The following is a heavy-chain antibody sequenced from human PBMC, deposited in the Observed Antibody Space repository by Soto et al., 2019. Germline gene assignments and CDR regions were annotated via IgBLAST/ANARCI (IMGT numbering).Heavy chain of an antibody. J-gene: IGHJ5*02. V-gene: IGHV2-5*02. CDR3: AHRRAYCSGGSCYSIWFDP. Sequence: QITLKESGPTLVKPTQTLTLTCTFSGFSLSTSGVGVGWIRQPPGKALEWLALIYWDDDKRYSPSLKSRLTITKDTSINWVAXTMTNMDPVDTATYYCAHRRAYCSGGSCYSIWFDPWGQGTLVTVSS. CDR2: IYWDDDK. CDR1: GFSLSTSGVG. D-gene: IGHD2-15*01.